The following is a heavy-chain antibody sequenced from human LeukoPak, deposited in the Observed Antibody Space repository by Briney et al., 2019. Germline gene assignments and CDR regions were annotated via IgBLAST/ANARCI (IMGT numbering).Heavy chain of an antibody. CDR1: GGSISIYY. Sequence: PSETLSPTCTVSGGSISIYYWSWIRQPPGEGPEWIGYINYSGSTNYNPSLKSRVTISIDTSKNQFSLKLSSVTAADTAIYYCARGYSTTWDDVGYIDYWGQGSLVTVSS. J-gene: IGHJ4*02. CDR2: INYSGST. CDR3: ARGYSTTWDDVGYIDY. V-gene: IGHV4-59*01. D-gene: IGHD2/OR15-2a*01.